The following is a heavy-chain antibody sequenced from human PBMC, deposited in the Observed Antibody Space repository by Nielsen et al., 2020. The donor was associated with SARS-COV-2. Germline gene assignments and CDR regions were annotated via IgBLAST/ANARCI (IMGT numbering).Heavy chain of an antibody. CDR3: ARVGFYGDPEYLDY. CDR2: ISSSSTYT. D-gene: IGHD4-17*01. Sequence: GGSLRLSCAASGFTFSDSYMSWIRQAPGKGLEWLSYISSSSTYTNYTDSVKGRFTISRDNAKNSLYLQMNSLRVEDTAVYYCARVGFYGDPEYLDYWGPGTLVTVSS. V-gene: IGHV3-11*06. CDR1: GFTFSDSY. J-gene: IGHJ4*02.